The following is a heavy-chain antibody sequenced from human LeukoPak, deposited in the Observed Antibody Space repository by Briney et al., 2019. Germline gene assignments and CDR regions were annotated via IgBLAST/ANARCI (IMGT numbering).Heavy chain of an antibody. CDR3: ASEMYCSGGSCYGDAFDI. J-gene: IGHJ3*02. CDR1: GXTFSSYG. CDR2: ISYDGSNK. D-gene: IGHD2-15*01. V-gene: IGHV3-30*03. Sequence: GGSLRLSWAASGXTFSSYGMHWVRQAPGKGLEWVAVISYDGSNKYYADSVKGRFTISRDNSKNTLYLQMNSLRAEDTALYYCASEMYCSGGSCYGDAFDIWGQGTTVTVSS.